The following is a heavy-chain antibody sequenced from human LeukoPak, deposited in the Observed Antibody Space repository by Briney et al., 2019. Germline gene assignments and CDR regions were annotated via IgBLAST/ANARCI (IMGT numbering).Heavy chain of an antibody. V-gene: IGHV3-66*01. Sequence: PGGSLRLSCAASGFTFSSYAMHWVRQAPGKGLEWVSVIYSGGSTYYADSVKGRFTISRDNSKNTLYLQMNSLRAEDTAVYYCARRWDYWGQGTLVTISS. D-gene: IGHD4-23*01. CDR1: GFTFSSYA. CDR2: IYSGGST. CDR3: ARRWDY. J-gene: IGHJ4*02.